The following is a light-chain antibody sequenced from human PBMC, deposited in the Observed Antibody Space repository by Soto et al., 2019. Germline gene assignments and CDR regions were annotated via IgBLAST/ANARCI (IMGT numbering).Light chain of an antibody. J-gene: IGKJ4*01. V-gene: IGKV3-20*01. CDR1: QSVSSSY. CDR3: QQSYSTPLT. Sequence: EIVLTQSPGTLSLSPGERATLSCRASQSVSSSYLAWYQQKPGQAPRLLIYGASGRAAGIPDRFSGSGSGTDFTLSISRLEPEDFATYYCQQSYSTPLTFGGGTKVDVK. CDR2: GAS.